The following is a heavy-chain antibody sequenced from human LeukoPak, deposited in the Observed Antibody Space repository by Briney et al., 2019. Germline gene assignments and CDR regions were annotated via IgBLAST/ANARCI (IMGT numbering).Heavy chain of an antibody. CDR3: AKDPSYGSGTLYPTFDN. Sequence: GGSLRLSCAVSGFTFGNYAMNWVRQTPGKGLEWVSSISSDGLSTYYPDSMRGRFTISRDNSQSTLFLQLNSLRAEDTAVYYCAKDPSYGSGTLYPTFDNWGQGTLVTVSS. CDR2: ISSDGLST. CDR1: GFTFGNYA. V-gene: IGHV3-23*01. J-gene: IGHJ4*02. D-gene: IGHD3-10*01.